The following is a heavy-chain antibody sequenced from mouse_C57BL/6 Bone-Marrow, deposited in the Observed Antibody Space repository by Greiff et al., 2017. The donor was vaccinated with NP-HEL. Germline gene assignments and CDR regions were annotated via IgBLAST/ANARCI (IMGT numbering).Heavy chain of an antibody. Sequence: VQLQQSGPELVKPGASVKISCKASGYAFSSSWMNWVKQRPGKGLEWIGRIYPGDGDTNYNGKFKGKATLTADKSSSTAYMQLSILSSEASAVYFCARYYYGSSYWYFDVWGTGTTVTVSS. CDR3: ARYYYGSSYWYFDV. CDR1: GYAFSSSW. D-gene: IGHD1-1*01. V-gene: IGHV1-82*01. CDR2: IYPGDGDT. J-gene: IGHJ1*03.